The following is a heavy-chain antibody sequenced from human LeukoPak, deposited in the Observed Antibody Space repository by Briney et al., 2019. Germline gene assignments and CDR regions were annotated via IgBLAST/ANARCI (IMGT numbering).Heavy chain of an antibody. CDR1: GFTFSSYA. CDR3: AKGYSSVWYYFDY. V-gene: IGHV3-23*01. Sequence: GGSLSLSCAASGFTFSSYALSWVRQAPGKGLEWVSAISGSGGSTYYADSVKGRFTISRDNSKNTLYLQMNSLRAEDTAVYYCAKGYSSVWYYFDYWGQATLVTVSS. D-gene: IGHD6-19*01. J-gene: IGHJ4*02. CDR2: ISGSGGST.